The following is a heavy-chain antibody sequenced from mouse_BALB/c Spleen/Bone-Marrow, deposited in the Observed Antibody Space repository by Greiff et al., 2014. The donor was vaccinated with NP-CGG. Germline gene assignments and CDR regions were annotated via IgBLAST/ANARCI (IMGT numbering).Heavy chain of an antibody. CDR3: ARAITDAMDY. V-gene: IGHV1-54*01. Sequence: LQEPGAELVRPGTSVKVSCKGSGYAFTNYLIEWVKQRPGQGLEWIGVINSGSGGTKYNEKFKGKATLTADKSSSTAYMQLSSLTSDDSAVYFCARAITDAMDYWGQGTSVTVSS. D-gene: IGHD2-4*01. J-gene: IGHJ4*01. CDR2: INSGSGGT. CDR1: GYAFTNYL.